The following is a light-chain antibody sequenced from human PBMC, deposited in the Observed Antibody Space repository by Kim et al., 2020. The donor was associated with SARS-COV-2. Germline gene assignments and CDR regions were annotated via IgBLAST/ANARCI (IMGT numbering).Light chain of an antibody. J-gene: IGKJ2*01. CDR3: QQYDNLPYA. Sequence: SASVRVRVTSSCQASQDISNYLSWYQQKPGKAPKLLIYDASNLETGVPSRFSGSGSGTDFTFTISSLRPEDIATYYCQQYDNLPYAFGQRTKLKI. CDR1: QDISNY. V-gene: IGKV1-33*01. CDR2: DAS.